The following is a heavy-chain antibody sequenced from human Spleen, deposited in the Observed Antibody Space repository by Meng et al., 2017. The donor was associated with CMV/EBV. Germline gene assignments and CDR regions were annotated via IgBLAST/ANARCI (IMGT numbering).Heavy chain of an antibody. CDR2: ITYDGDTT. Sequence: GESLKISCAISGFSFDDYAMHWVRQAPGKGLEWVSLITYDGDTTFYADSVRGRFTISKDNSEDSLYLQMNSLRGEDSGLYYCARDRGYGAGFFAIGYWDQGTLVTVSS. CDR1: GFSFDDYA. D-gene: IGHD3-3*01. V-gene: IGHV3-43D*03. CDR3: ARDRGYGAGFFAIGY. J-gene: IGHJ4*02.